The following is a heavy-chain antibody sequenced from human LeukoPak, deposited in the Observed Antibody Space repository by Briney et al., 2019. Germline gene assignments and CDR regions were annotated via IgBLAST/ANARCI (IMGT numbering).Heavy chain of an antibody. D-gene: IGHD3-22*01. V-gene: IGHV4-59*01. CDR2: IYYGGST. CDR1: GGSITTYY. J-gene: IGHJ6*03. CDR3: ARSSEGRYYYDSSGFSYYYYYMDV. Sequence: SETLSLTCSVSGGSITTYYWSWMRQPPGKGLECIGYIYYGGSTNYNPSLKSRVTISVDTSKNQFSLKLSSVTAADTAVYYCARSSEGRYYYDSSGFSYYYYYMDVWGKGTTVTISS.